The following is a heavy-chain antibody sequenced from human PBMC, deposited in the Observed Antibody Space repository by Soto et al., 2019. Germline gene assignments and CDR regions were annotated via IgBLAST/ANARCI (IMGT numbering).Heavy chain of an antibody. D-gene: IGHD2-21*01. CDR2: IVVGSGNT. CDR1: GFTFTSSA. Sequence: QMQLVQSGPEVKKPGTSVKVSCKASGFTFTSSAVQWVRQARGQRLEWIGWIVVGSGNTNYAQKFQERVTITRDMSTSTAYMEVSSLRSEDTAVYYCAAVPIVGVGSVDYYGMDVWGQGTTVTVSS. CDR3: AAVPIVGVGSVDYYGMDV. V-gene: IGHV1-58*01. J-gene: IGHJ6*02.